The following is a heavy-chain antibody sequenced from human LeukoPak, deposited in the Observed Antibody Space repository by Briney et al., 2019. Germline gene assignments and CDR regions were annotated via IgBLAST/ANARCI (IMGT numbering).Heavy chain of an antibody. D-gene: IGHD2-2*01. V-gene: IGHV3-23*01. J-gene: IGHJ4*01. CDR1: GFTFSSYA. Sequence: GGSLRLSCAASGFTFSSYAMSWVRQAPGKGLEWVSAISGSGGSTYYADSVKGRFTISRDNSKNTLYLQMNSLRAEDTAVYYCAKDLLRYCCSTSCLGGIDYWGQEPWSPSPQ. CDR2: ISGSGGST. CDR3: AKDLLRYCCSTSCLGGIDY.